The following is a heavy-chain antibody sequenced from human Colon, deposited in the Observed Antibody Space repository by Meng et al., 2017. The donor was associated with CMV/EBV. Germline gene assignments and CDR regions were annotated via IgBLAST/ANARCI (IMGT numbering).Heavy chain of an antibody. V-gene: IGHV1-18*01. J-gene: IGHJ4*02. Sequence: QPVRSGGEVKKLGASVKVSCKTSVYTFTNFGSSWVRQAPGKGLEWMAYISPYNGDTNYAQRFQGRVALTTDTSTSTVYMELGSLTSDDTAMYYCARELARGGYWGQGTLVTVSS. CDR2: ISPYNGDT. CDR3: ARELARGGY. CDR1: VYTFTNFG.